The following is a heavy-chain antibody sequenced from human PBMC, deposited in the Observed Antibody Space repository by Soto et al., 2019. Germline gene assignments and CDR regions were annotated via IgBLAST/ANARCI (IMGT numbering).Heavy chain of an antibody. CDR2: ISYDGNNK. D-gene: IGHD4-17*01. CDR3: ANDHLETTVTTPSY. V-gene: IGHV3-30*18. CDR1: GFTFSSYG. J-gene: IGHJ4*02. Sequence: QVQLVESGGGVVQPGRSLRLSCAASGFTFSSYGMHWVRQAPGKGLEWVAVISYDGNNKYYADSVKGRFTISRDNFKNTLYLQMASLRAEDTAMYYCANDHLETTVTTPSYWGQGTLVTVSS.